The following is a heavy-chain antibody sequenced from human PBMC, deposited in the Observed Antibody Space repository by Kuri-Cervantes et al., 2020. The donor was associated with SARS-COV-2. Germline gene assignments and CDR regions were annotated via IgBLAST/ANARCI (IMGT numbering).Heavy chain of an antibody. CDR3: ARGGGVTMAD. CDR2: INHSGST. CDR1: GGSFSGYY. V-gene: IGHV4-34*01. Sequence: SETLSLTCAVYGGSFSGYYWSWIRQPPGKGLEWIGEINHSGSTNYNPSLKNRVTISVDTSKNQFSFKLSSVTAADPAVYYCARGGGVTMADWGQGTLVTVSS. D-gene: IGHD3-10*01. J-gene: IGHJ1*01.